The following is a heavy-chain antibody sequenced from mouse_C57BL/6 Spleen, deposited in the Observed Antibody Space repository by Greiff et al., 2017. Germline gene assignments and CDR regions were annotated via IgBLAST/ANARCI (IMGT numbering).Heavy chain of an antibody. Sequence: QVQLQQPGAELVKPGASVKMSCKASGYTFTSYWITWVKLRPGQGLEWIGDIYPGRGSTNYNEQFKSKDTLTVDTSSSTAYMQLSSLTSEDSAFYYWARGESPAWFAFWGQGTLVTVSA. V-gene: IGHV1-55*01. CDR1: GYTFTSYW. J-gene: IGHJ3*01. CDR3: ARGESPAWFAF. CDR2: IYPGRGST.